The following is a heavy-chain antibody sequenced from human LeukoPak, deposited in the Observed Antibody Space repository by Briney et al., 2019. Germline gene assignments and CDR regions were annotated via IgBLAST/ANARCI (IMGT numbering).Heavy chain of an antibody. CDR3: ARDNSVEDTAWWFDP. CDR1: GITLNDLS. V-gene: IGHV1-24*01. CDR2: FDPEDGET. D-gene: IGHD4-23*01. Sequence: ASVKFSCKVSGITLNDLSIQWVRPAPGKGREWMGGFDPEDGETIYAPKFQARVTITQDTYEDTAYMQLSSLRSEDTAVYYCARDNSVEDTAWWFDPWGQGTLVTVSS. J-gene: IGHJ5*02.